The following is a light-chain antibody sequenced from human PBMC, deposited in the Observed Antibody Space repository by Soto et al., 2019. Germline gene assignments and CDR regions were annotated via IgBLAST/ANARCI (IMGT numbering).Light chain of an antibody. CDR3: QQCSWHPFTVT. CDR1: QSVSSN. CDR2: DAS. J-gene: IGKJ4*01. Sequence: EIVMTQSPATLSVSPGERATLSCRASQSVSSNLAWYQQKPGQAPRLLIYDASTRATVIPARCSGSGSGTAYALTLSSLQSEDSAVYYCQQCSWHPFTVTFGGGTKVEIK. V-gene: IGKV3-15*01.